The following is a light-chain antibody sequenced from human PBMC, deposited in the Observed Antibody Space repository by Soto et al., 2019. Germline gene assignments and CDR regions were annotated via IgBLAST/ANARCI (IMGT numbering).Light chain of an antibody. CDR3: SSYTDSSNYV. Sequence: QSALTQPASVSGSPGQSITISCTGTSSDLAIYNYVSWYQQQTRKXPXLMXYXXXXRPSGVXNRFSGSRYGNTASLTISGLHAEDEADYYCSSYTDSSNYVFGTGTKVTVL. J-gene: IGLJ1*01. V-gene: IGLV2-14*03. CDR1: SSDLAIYNY. CDR2: XXX.